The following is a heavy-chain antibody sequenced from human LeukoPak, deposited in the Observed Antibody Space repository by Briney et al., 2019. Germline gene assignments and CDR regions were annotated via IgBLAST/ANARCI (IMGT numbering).Heavy chain of an antibody. D-gene: IGHD6-19*01. J-gene: IGHJ4*02. V-gene: IGHV3-23*01. CDR2: ITGTGGST. Sequence: PGGSLRLSCAASGFTFISYAMSWVRQAPGKGLEWMSVITGTGGSTYYADSVKGRFTISRDNSKNTLYLQMNSLRAEDTAVYYCAKDGYNSGLDYWGQGALVTVSS. CDR3: AKDGYNSGLDY. CDR1: GFTFISYA.